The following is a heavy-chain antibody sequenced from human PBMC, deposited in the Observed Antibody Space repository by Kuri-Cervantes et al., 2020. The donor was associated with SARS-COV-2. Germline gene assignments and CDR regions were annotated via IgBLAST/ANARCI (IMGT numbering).Heavy chain of an antibody. J-gene: IGHJ3*02. D-gene: IGHD1-26*01. CDR3: AAWGFPLVGATGPDAIDI. V-gene: IGHV1-69*04. CDR1: GGTFSSSA. Sequence: SVKVSCKASGGTFSSSAISWVRQAPGQGLEWMGRIIPILGTANYAQKFQGRVTITADKSTSTAYMELSSLRSEDTAVYYCAAWGFPLVGATGPDAIDIWGPGAMVTVSS. CDR2: IIPILGTA.